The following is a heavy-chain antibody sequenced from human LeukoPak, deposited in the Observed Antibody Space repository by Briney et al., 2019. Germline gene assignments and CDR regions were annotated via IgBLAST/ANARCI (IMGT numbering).Heavy chain of an antibody. CDR2: IWYDGSNK. V-gene: IGHV3-30*02. CDR3: AKSYSYGYDY. CDR1: GFTFSTYG. D-gene: IGHD5-18*01. Sequence: GGSLRLSCVASGFTFSTYGMHWVRQAPGKGLEWVAFIWYDGSNKYYADSVKGRFTISRDNSKNTLSPQMNSLRPEDTAMYYCAKSYSYGYDYWGQGALVTVSS. J-gene: IGHJ4*02.